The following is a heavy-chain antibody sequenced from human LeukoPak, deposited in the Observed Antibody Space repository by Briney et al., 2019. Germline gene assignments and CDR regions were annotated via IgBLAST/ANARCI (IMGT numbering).Heavy chain of an antibody. CDR3: AKRDWPENAFDV. CDR2: VSCDGSNK. D-gene: IGHD2-21*01. V-gene: IGHV3-30*18. CDR1: GFTFGSYG. J-gene: IGHJ3*01. Sequence: PGGSLRLSCAASGFTFGSYGMHWVRQAPGKGLEWVAVVSCDGSNKYYADSVKGRFTISRDNSKNTLSLQMNSLRTEDTAVYYCAKRDWPENAFDVWGQGTMVTVSS.